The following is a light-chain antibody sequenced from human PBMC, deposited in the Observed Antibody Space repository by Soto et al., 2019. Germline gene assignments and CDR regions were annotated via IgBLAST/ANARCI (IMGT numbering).Light chain of an antibody. Sequence: QSVLTQPPSVSAAPGQRVTISCSGSGSNIGSNYLSWYQQLPGTAPKLLLYDNDKRPSGIPARFSASKSGTSATLDITGLQTGDEAYYYCGTWDSSLNVRMFGGGTKLTVL. J-gene: IGLJ3*02. CDR3: GTWDSSLNVRM. CDR1: GSNIGSNY. CDR2: DND. V-gene: IGLV1-51*01.